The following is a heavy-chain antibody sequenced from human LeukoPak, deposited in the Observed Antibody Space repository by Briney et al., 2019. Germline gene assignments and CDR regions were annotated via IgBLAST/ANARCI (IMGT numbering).Heavy chain of an antibody. CDR3: ARGRYCSGGSCYGYYMDV. Sequence: ASVKVSCKASGYTFTSYYMHWVRQAPGQGLEWMGIINPSGGSTSYAQKFQGRVTMTRDMSTSTVYMELSSLRSEDTAVYYCARGRYCSGGSCYGYYMDVWGKGTTVTVSS. V-gene: IGHV1-46*01. CDR2: INPSGGST. J-gene: IGHJ6*03. D-gene: IGHD2-15*01. CDR1: GYTFTSYY.